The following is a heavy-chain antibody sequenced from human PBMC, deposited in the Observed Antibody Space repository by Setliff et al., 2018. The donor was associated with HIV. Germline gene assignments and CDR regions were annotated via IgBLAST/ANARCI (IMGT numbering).Heavy chain of an antibody. V-gene: IGHV1-18*01. CDR1: GYTFTSYG. Sequence: ASVKVSCKASGYTFTSYGISWVRQAPGQGLEWMGWIDVNKGNTNYAEKFQGRVTLTTDTSTNTAYMEVRSLTSDDTAVYYCVRDGIIRTTRVFDSWGQGTLVTVSS. CDR2: IDVNKGNT. CDR3: VRDGIIRTTRVFDS. J-gene: IGHJ4*02. D-gene: IGHD3-16*02.